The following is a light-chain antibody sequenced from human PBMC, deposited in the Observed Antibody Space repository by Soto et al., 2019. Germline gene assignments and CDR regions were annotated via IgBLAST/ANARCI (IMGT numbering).Light chain of an antibody. J-gene: IGKJ1*01. V-gene: IGKV1-39*01. CDR3: QQSYSTPPWP. Sequence: DVRMSKSPAALSAYVGDRVTITCRASQSISSYLNWYQQKPGKAPKLLIYAASSLQSGVPSRFSGSGSGTDFTLTISSLQPEDFATYYCQQSYSTPPWPFGQGTKVAIK. CDR1: QSISSY. CDR2: AAS.